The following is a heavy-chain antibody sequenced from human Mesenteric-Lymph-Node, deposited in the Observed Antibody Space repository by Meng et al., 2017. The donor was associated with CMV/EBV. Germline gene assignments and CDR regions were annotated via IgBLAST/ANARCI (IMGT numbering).Heavy chain of an antibody. CDR2: IRHDGKTE. CDR1: GFTFSSYA. V-gene: IGHV3-30*02. J-gene: IGHJ4*02. Sequence: LSLTCAASGFTFSSYAMHWVRQAPGKGPESVAFIRHDGKTEDYADSVKGRFTISRDNSKNTLYLQMNSLRSDDTAVYYCAKDGRGFSYGLGEAFDYWGQGTLVTVSS. CDR3: AKDGRGFSYGLGEAFDY. D-gene: IGHD5-18*01.